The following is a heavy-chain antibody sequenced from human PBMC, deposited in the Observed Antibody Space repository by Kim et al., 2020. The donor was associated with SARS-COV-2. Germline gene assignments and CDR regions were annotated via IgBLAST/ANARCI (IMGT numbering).Heavy chain of an antibody. V-gene: IGHV1-2*04. J-gene: IGHJ6*02. CDR2: INPNSGGT. CDR1: GYTFTGYY. CDR3: AREAIAAAGTTTWYYYGMDV. D-gene: IGHD6-13*01. Sequence: ASVKVSCKASGYTFTGYYMHWVRQAPGQGLEWMGWINPNSGGTNYAQKFQGWVTMTRDTSISTAYMELSRLRSDDTAVYYCAREAIAAAGTTTWYYYGMDVWGQGTTVTVSS.